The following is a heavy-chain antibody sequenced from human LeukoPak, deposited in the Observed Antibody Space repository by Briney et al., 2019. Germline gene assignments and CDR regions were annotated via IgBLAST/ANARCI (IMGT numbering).Heavy chain of an antibody. V-gene: IGHV4-34*01. Sequence: PSETLSLTCAVYGGSFSGYYWSWIRQPPGKGLEWIGEINHSGSTNYNPSLKSRVTISVDASKNQFSLKLSSVTAADTAVYYCARGRYRHYYGSGSPPNDAFGIWGQGTMVTVSS. CDR3: ARGRYRHYYGSGSPPNDAFGI. D-gene: IGHD3-10*01. CDR1: GGSFSGYY. CDR2: INHSGST. J-gene: IGHJ3*02.